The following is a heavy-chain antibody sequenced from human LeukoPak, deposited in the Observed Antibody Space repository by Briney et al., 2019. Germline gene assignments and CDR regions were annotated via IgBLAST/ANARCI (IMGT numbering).Heavy chain of an antibody. CDR3: ATYSGYEGWFDP. CDR2: ISAYNGKT. CDR1: GYTFTSYG. J-gene: IGHJ5*02. Sequence: ASVKVSCKASGYTFTSYGISWVRQAPGQGLEWMGRISAYNGKTNYARKLQGRVILTTDTSTSTAYMELTTLRSDDTAVYYCATYSGYEGWFDPWGQGTLVTVSS. V-gene: IGHV1-18*01. D-gene: IGHD5-12*01.